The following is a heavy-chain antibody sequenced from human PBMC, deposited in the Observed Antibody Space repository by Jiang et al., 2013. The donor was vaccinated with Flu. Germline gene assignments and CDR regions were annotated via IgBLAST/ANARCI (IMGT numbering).Heavy chain of an antibody. J-gene: IGHJ4*02. CDR1: GYTFTSYA. D-gene: IGHD3-9*01. V-gene: IGHV1-3*01. Sequence: CKASGYTFTSYAMHWVRQAPGQRLEWMGWINAGNGNTKYSQKFQGRVTITRDTSASTAYMELSSLRSEDTAVYYCARGVLRYFDWLPTPFDYWGQGTLVTVSS. CDR3: ARGVLRYFDWLPTPFDY. CDR2: INAGNGNT.